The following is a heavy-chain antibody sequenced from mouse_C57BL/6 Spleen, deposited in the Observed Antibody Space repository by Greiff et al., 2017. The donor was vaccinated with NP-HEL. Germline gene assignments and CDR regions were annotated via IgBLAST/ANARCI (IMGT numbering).Heavy chain of an antibody. J-gene: IGHJ4*01. CDR2: IHPNNGGT. Sequence: EVQLQQSGPELVKPGASVKMSCKASGYTFTDYHMHWVKQSHGKSLEWIGYIHPNNGGTSYNQKFKGKATLTVNKSSSTAYMELRSLTSEDSAVYYCARELRYQGAMDYWGQGTSVTVSS. CDR1: GYTFTDYH. CDR3: ARELRYQGAMDY. V-gene: IGHV1-22*01. D-gene: IGHD1-1*01.